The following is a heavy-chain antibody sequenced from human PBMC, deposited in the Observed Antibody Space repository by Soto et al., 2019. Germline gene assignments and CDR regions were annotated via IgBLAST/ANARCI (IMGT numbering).Heavy chain of an antibody. CDR2: IWYDGSNK. J-gene: IGHJ6*03. CDR1: AFSFSSYG. V-gene: IGHV3-33*01. Sequence: QVQLVESGGGVVQPGRSLRLSCAASAFSFSSYGMHWVRQAPDKGMEWVAVIWYDGSNKYYADSVKGRFTISRDNSKNSLYLQMNSLRVEDKAAYYCARVGYDFWSGYYREIYYYMDVWGKGTTVTVSS. CDR3: ARVGYDFWSGYYREIYYYMDV. D-gene: IGHD3-3*01.